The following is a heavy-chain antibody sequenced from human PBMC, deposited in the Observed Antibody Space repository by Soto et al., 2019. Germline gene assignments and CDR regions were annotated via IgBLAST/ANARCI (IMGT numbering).Heavy chain of an antibody. V-gene: IGHV4-31*03. CDR3: ARTAYSIFHYFDK. Sequence: SETLSLTCSVSGGSISGANNYWNWIRQHPGKGLEWIGYIFYTGTTYYNPSLKSRVTMSVDTSENKFSLKLTSVTAADTAVYYCARTAYSIFHYFDKWGQGTLVTVSS. D-gene: IGHD4-4*01. CDR1: GGSISGANNY. J-gene: IGHJ4*02. CDR2: IFYTGTT.